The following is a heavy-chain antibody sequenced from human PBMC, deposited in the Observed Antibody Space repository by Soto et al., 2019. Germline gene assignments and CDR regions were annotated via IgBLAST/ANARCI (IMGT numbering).Heavy chain of an antibody. CDR2: ITTSGART. CDR3: AEGGGGDHGD. J-gene: IGHJ4*02. CDR1: GFTFSSSD. V-gene: IGHV3-23*04. Sequence: EVQLVDSGGGLVQPGGSLRLSCEASGFTFSSSDMCWVRQAPGKGLEWISSITTSGARTFYADSVKGRFTISRENSKNPLFLKKDSLRGDGAAFFLWAEGGGGDHGDWGQGSPVAVSS. D-gene: IGHD3-16*01.